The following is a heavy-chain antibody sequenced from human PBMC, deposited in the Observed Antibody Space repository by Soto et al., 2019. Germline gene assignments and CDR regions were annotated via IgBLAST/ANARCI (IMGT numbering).Heavy chain of an antibody. D-gene: IGHD3-10*01. CDR3: ARAGTVRGLSTAYYFDY. J-gene: IGHJ4*02. CDR2: IYYSGST. Sequence: QVQLQESGPGLVKPSETLSLTCTVSGGSISSYYWSWIRQPPGKGLEWIGYIYYSGSTNYNPSLKSRVTISVDTSKNQFSLKLSSVTAADTAVYYCARAGTVRGLSTAYYFDYWGQGTLVTVSS. V-gene: IGHV4-59*01. CDR1: GGSISSYY.